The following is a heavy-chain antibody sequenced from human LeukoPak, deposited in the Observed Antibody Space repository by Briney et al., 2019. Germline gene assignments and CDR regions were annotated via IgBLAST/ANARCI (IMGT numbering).Heavy chain of an antibody. CDR1: GGSISSSSYY. J-gene: IGHJ4*02. V-gene: IGHV4-39*07. CDR3: ARDQRYSSGWSWREY. Sequence: SETLSLTCTVSGGSISSSSYYWGWIRQPPGKGLEWIGSIYYSGSTYYNPSLKSRVTISVDTSKNQFSLKLSSVTAADTAVYYCARDQRYSSGWSWREYLGQGTLVNVSS. CDR2: IYYSGST. D-gene: IGHD6-19*01.